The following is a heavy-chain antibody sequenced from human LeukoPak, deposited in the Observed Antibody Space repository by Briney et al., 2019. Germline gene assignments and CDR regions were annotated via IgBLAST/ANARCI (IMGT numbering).Heavy chain of an antibody. D-gene: IGHD3-3*01. Sequence: SVKVSCKASGFTFTSSAMQWVRQARGQRLEWIGWIVVGSGNTNCAQKFQERVTITRDMSTSTAYMELSSLRSEDTAVYYCARDPIQNWFDPWGQGTLVTVSS. CDR1: GFTFTSSA. V-gene: IGHV1-58*02. J-gene: IGHJ5*02. CDR2: IVVGSGNT. CDR3: ARDPIQNWFDP.